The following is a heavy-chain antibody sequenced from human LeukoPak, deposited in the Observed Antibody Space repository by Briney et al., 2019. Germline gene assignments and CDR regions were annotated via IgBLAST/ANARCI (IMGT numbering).Heavy chain of an antibody. CDR2: ISGSGGST. CDR3: EKDVYFFGGVSRFAP. D-gene: IGHD3-16*01. CDR1: GFTFSSYA. Sequence: GGSLRLSCAASGFTFSSYAMSWVRQAPGKGLEWVSAISGSGGSTYYADSVKGRFTISRDNSKNTLYLQMNSLRAEDTAVYYGEKDVYFFGGVSRFAPWGKEPLVTSS. J-gene: IGHJ5*02. V-gene: IGHV3-23*01.